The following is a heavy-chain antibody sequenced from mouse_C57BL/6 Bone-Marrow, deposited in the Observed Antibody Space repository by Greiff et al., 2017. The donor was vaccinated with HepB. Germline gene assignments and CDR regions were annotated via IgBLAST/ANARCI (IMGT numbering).Heavy chain of an antibody. V-gene: IGHV1-7*01. CDR2: INPSSGYT. CDR1: GYTFTSYW. Sequence: QVHVKQSGAELAKPGASVKLSCKASGYTFTSYWMHWVKQRPGQGLEWIGYINPSSGYTKYNQKFKDKATLTADKSSSTAYMQLSSLTYEDSAVYYCARRDSSAWFAYWGQGTLVTVSA. D-gene: IGHD3-2*02. J-gene: IGHJ3*01. CDR3: ARRDSSAWFAY.